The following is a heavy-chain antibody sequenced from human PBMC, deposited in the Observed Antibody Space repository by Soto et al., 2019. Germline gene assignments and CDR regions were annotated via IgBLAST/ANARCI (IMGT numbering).Heavy chain of an antibody. CDR2: INPSGDNT. J-gene: IGHJ4*02. CDR3: AKVDVSTAGSFDY. Sequence: PGGSLRLSCVASGFTFSRHGLIWVRQAPGKGLEWVSTINPSGDNTFYADSVKGRFTISRDNSKNTVYLQMNSLSVGDTAVYLCAKVDVSTAGSFDYWGQGALVTVSS. D-gene: IGHD6-13*01. V-gene: IGHV3-23*01. CDR1: GFTFSRHG.